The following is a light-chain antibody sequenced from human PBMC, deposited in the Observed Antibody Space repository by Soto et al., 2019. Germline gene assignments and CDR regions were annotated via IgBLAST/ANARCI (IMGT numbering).Light chain of an antibody. CDR1: QTIGSW. Sequence: DIQITQSPSTLSSSVGDRVTVTCRASQTIGSWLAWYQQKPGKAPKLLIYDASSLESGVPSRFSGSGSGTEFTLTISSLQPEDFGTYFCQQYNSYPLTFGGGTKVDIK. CDR2: DAS. V-gene: IGKV1-5*01. J-gene: IGKJ4*01. CDR3: QQYNSYPLT.